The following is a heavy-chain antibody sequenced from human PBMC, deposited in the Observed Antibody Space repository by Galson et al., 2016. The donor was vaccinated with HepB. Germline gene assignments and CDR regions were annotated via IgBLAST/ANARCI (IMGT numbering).Heavy chain of an antibody. CDR3: AKEHSGDFDY. V-gene: IGHV3-23*01. D-gene: IGHD6-19*01. CDR1: GFTFSTYA. J-gene: IGHJ4*02. CDR2: ISDSGGST. Sequence: SLRLSCAASGFTFSTYALNWVRQAPGKGLEWVSAISDSGGSTYYADSVKGRFTISRDKSKNTLYLQMNSLRAEDTAVYYCAKEHSGDFDYWGQGTLVTVSS.